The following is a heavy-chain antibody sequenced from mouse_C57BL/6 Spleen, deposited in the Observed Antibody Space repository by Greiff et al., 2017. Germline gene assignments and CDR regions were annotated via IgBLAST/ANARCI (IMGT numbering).Heavy chain of an antibody. D-gene: IGHD4-1*01. CDR2: INPNNGGT. Sequence: EVKLQQSGPELVKPGASVKMSCKASGYTFTDSNMHWVKQSHGKSLEWIGYINPNNGGTSYNQKFKGKATLTVNKSSSTAYMELRSLTSEDSAVYYCARSLTGISPFAYWGQGTLVTVSA. J-gene: IGHJ3*01. CDR3: ARSLTGISPFAY. V-gene: IGHV1-22*01. CDR1: GYTFTDSN.